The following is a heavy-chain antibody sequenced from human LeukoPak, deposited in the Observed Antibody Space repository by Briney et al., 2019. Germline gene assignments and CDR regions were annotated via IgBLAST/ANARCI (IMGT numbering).Heavy chain of an antibody. D-gene: IGHD3-3*01. Sequence: SETLSLTCTVSGGSISSYYWSWIRQPPGKGLEWIGYIYDSGSTNYNPSLKSRVTISVDTSKNQFSLKLSSVTAEDTAVYYCARGITIFGVDYNWFDPWGQGTLVTVSS. J-gene: IGHJ5*02. CDR2: IYDSGST. CDR1: GGSISSYY. V-gene: IGHV4-59*01. CDR3: ARGITIFGVDYNWFDP.